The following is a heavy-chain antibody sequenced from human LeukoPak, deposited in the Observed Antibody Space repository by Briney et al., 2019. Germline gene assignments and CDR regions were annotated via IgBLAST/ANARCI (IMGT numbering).Heavy chain of an antibody. Sequence: SETLSLTCTVSGGSISSYYWSWIRQPPGKGLEWIGYIYYSGSTNYNPSLKSRVTISVDTSKNQFSLKLSSGTAADTAVYYCARGSKPYYFDYWGQGTLVTVSS. J-gene: IGHJ4*02. CDR3: ARGSKPYYFDY. CDR1: GGSISSYY. V-gene: IGHV4-59*01. CDR2: IYYSGST.